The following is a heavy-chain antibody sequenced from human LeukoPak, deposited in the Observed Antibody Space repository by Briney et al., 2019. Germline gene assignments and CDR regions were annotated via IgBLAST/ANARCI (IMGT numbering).Heavy chain of an antibody. CDR2: INPNSGGT. CDR1: GYTFTGYY. V-gene: IGHV1-2*02. D-gene: IGHD3-10*01. Sequence: ASVKVSCKASGYTFTGYYMHWVRQAPGQGLEWMGWINPNSGGTNYAQKFQGRVTMTRDTSISTAYMELSRLRSDDTAVYYCARDLNYYGSGSYGAYYYYYMDVWGKGTTVTISS. CDR3: ARDLNYYGSGSYGAYYYYYMDV. J-gene: IGHJ6*03.